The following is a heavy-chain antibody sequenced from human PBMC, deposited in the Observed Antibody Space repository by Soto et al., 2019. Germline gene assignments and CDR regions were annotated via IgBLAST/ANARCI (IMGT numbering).Heavy chain of an antibody. Sequence: ASESLSLTCFVSSYVIDSGHYWGWVRQPPGKGLEWVGSIYDSGTTYYNPSLRSRVTISADTSKNQFSLSLTSVTAADTAVYYCARSPQYYTPGSSPFDYWGPGTMVTVSS. J-gene: IGHJ4*03. CDR3: ARSPQYYTPGSSPFDY. CDR2: IYDSGTT. V-gene: IGHV4-38-2*01. D-gene: IGHD3-3*01. CDR1: SYVIDSGHY.